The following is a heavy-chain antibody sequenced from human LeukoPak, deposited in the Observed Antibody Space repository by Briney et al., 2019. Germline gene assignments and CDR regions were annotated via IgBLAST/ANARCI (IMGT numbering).Heavy chain of an antibody. D-gene: IGHD6-19*01. CDR2: IYYSGST. V-gene: IGHV4-38-2*02. J-gene: IGHJ4*02. CDR1: GYSISSGYY. CDR3: ARLKGYSSGWYPSYYFDY. Sequence: SETLSLTCTVSGYSISSGYYWGWIRQPPGKGLEWIGYIYYSGSTNYNPSLQSRVTISVDTSKNQFSLKLSSVTAADTAVYYCARLKGYSSGWYPSYYFDYWGQGTLVTVSS.